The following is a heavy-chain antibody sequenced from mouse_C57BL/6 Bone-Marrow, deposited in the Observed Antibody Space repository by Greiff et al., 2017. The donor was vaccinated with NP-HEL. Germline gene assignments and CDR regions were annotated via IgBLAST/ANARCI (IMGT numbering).Heavy chain of an antibody. CDR1: GYTFTSYW. CDR2: IYPGSGST. J-gene: IGHJ2*01. D-gene: IGHD2-3*01. CDR3: AVYDGYLYYFDY. Sequence: QVQLQQSGAELVKPGASVKMSCKASGYTFTSYWITWVKQRPGQGLEWIGDIYPGSGSTNYNEKFKSKATLTVDTSSSTAYMQLSSLTSEDSAVYYCAVYDGYLYYFDYWGQGTTLTVSS. V-gene: IGHV1-55*01.